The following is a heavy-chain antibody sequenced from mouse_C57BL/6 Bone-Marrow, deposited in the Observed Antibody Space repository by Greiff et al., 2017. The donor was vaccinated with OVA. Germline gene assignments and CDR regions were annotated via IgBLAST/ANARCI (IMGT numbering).Heavy chain of an antibody. CDR3: ARARLLYLFAY. Sequence: EVQLQQSGPELVKPGASVKISCKASGYTFTDYYMNWVKQSHGKSLEWIGDINPNNGGTSYNQKFKGKATLTVDKSSSTAYMELRSLTSEDSAVYYCARARLLYLFAYWGQGTLVTVSA. J-gene: IGHJ3*01. CDR2: INPNNGGT. CDR1: GYTFTDYY. V-gene: IGHV1-26*01. D-gene: IGHD1-1*01.